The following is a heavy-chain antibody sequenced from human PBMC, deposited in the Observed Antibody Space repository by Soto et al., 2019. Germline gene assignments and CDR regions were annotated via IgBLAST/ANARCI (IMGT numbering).Heavy chain of an antibody. CDR1: GFIFANYA. V-gene: IGHV3-30*04. J-gene: IGHJ4*02. CDR2: ISYDAKNQ. CDR3: ARDSNPLNGEAAALHY. D-gene: IGHD6-13*01. Sequence: GGSLRLSCAASGFIFANYAMHWVRQAPGKGLECVAVISYDAKNQFSADSVKGRFTVSRDNSKSTLFLQMNSLRPDDTGVYYCARDSNPLNGEAAALHYWGQGTLVTVSS.